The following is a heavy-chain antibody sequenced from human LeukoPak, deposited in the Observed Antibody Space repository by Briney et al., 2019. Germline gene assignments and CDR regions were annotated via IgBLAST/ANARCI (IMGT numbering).Heavy chain of an antibody. Sequence: GGSLRLSCAASGFTFSSYGMHWVRQAPGKGLEWVAVISYDGSNKYYADSVKGRFTISRDNSKNTLYLQMNSLRAEDTAVYYCAKVVYGDYGSMDVWGQGTTVTVSS. D-gene: IGHD4-17*01. CDR3: AKVVYGDYGSMDV. CDR2: ISYDGSNK. V-gene: IGHV3-30*18. J-gene: IGHJ6*02. CDR1: GFTFSSYG.